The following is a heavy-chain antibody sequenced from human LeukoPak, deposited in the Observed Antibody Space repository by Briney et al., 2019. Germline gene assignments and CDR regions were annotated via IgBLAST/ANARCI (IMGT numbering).Heavy chain of an antibody. CDR1: GGSISSYY. Sequence: SETLSLTCTVSGGSISSYYWSWIRQPAGKGLEWIGRIYTSGSTTYNPSLKSRLTMSVDTSKNQFSLRLSSVTAADTAVYYCARFVLEQQLDAFDIWGQGTMVTVSS. V-gene: IGHV4-4*07. D-gene: IGHD6-13*01. CDR3: ARFVLEQQLDAFDI. CDR2: IYTSGST. J-gene: IGHJ3*02.